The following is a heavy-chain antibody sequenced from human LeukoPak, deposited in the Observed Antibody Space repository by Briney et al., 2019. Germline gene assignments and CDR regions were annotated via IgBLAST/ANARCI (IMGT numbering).Heavy chain of an antibody. D-gene: IGHD5-24*01. V-gene: IGHV4-4*07. Sequence: SETLSLTCTVSGGSISSYYWSWIRQPAGKGLEWIRRIYTSGSTNYNPSLKSRVTMSVDTSKNQFSLKLSSVTAADTAVYYCARDNSVRDEAWWFNPWGQGTLVTVSS. CDR2: IYTSGST. J-gene: IGHJ5*02. CDR1: GGSISSYY. CDR3: ARDNSVRDEAWWFNP.